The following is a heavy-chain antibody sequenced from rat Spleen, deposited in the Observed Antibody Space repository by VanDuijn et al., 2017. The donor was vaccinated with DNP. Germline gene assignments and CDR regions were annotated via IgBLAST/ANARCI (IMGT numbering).Heavy chain of an antibody. J-gene: IGHJ4*01. V-gene: IGHV5-20*01. CDR3: ARYYGYNYAMDA. CDR1: GFTFSDYY. Sequence: EVQLVESGGGLVQPGRSLKLSCAASGFTFSDYYMAWVRQPPTKGLEWVASISYDGGNTYYRDSVTGRFTISRDNAKRILYLQMDSLTSEDTATYYCARYYGYNYAMDAWGQGTSVTVSS. D-gene: IGHD1-9*01. CDR2: ISYDGGNT.